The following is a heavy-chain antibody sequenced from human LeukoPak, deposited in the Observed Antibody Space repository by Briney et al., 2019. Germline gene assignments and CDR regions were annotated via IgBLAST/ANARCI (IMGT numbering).Heavy chain of an antibody. Sequence: GASVKVSCKASGYTFTGHYMPWVRQAPGQGLEWMGWINANSGGPNYAQKFQGRVTMTRDTSISTAYMELSRLRSDDTAVYYCASKWVTYYYNSSYYHYPTDVFDIWGQGTMVTVSS. CDR2: INANSGGP. V-gene: IGHV1-2*02. CDR3: ASKWVTYYYNSSYYHYPTDVFDI. J-gene: IGHJ3*02. CDR1: GYTFTGHY. D-gene: IGHD3-22*01.